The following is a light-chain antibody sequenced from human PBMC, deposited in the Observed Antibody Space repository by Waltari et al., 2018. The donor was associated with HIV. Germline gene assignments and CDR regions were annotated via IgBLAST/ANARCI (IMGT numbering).Light chain of an antibody. CDR3: QSADTSGTRV. CDR2: KDT. CDR1: ALAKTS. Sequence: SFALTQAPSVSVSPGQTARITCSGAALAKTSSYWYQQKPGQAPVVVKYKDTERPSGIPERFSGSSSGTTVTLTIRGVQAEDEADYFCQSADTSGTRVFGPGTKVTVL. J-gene: IGLJ1*01. V-gene: IGLV3-25*03.